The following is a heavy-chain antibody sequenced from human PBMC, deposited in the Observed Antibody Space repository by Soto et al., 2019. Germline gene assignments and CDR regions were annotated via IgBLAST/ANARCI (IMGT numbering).Heavy chain of an antibody. CDR3: ARSPSGRFPSGNAFDL. CDR1: GCNFSNYD. J-gene: IGHJ3*01. D-gene: IGHD1-26*01. CDR2: IGTQADT. V-gene: IGHV3-13*01. Sequence: GGSLGLCFASSGCNFSNYDMFWFGQWTGKGLEWVSAIGTQADTFYPDSVEGRFTISRENSKNSLYLQMNSLRVGDTAVYYCARSPSGRFPSGNAFDLWGQGTMVTVSS.